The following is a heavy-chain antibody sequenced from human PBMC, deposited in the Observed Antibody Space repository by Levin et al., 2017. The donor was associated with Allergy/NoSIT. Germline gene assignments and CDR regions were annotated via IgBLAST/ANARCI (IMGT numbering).Heavy chain of an antibody. V-gene: IGHV1-69*04. Sequence: SVKVSCKASGGTFSSYAISWVRQAPGQGLEWMGRIIPILGIANYAQKFQGRVTITADKSTSTAYMELSSLRSEDTAVYYCARGGDGYNWNFDYWGQGTLVTVSS. CDR2: IIPILGIA. CDR3: ARGGDGYNWNFDY. J-gene: IGHJ4*02. D-gene: IGHD5-24*01. CDR1: GGTFSSYA.